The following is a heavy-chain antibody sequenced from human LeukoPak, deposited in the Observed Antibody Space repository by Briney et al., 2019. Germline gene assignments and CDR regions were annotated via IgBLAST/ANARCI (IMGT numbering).Heavy chain of an antibody. D-gene: IGHD6-13*01. CDR3: ARDLFRASIAAAGTHFDY. CDR1: GYTFTSHG. CDR2: ISAYNGNT. J-gene: IGHJ4*02. Sequence: ASVKVSCKASGYTFTSHGISWVRQAPGQGLEWMGWISAYNGNTNYAQKLQGRVTMTTDTSTSTAYMELRSLRSDDTAVYYCARDLFRASIAAAGTHFDYWGQGTLVTVSS. V-gene: IGHV1-18*01.